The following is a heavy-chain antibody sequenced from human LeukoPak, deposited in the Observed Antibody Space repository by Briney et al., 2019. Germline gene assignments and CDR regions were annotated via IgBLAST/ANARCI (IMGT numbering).Heavy chain of an antibody. V-gene: IGHV3-30*01. D-gene: IGHD2/OR15-2a*01. CDR3: IRELGRYYSFDH. J-gene: IGHJ4*02. CDR2: VSAEGARR. Sequence: GRSLRLSCAASGFTFSHYAMPWVRRPPGKGLEWVTFVSAEGARRYYADSGKGRFTISRDDSKSSLCLQMNRLRAEHTALYYGIRELGRYYSFDHWGQGGLVTVSS. CDR1: GFTFSHYA.